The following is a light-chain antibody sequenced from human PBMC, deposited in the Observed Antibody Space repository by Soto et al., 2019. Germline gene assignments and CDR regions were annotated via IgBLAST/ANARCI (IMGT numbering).Light chain of an antibody. CDR3: QQFGGSPRLT. V-gene: IGKV3-20*01. CDR1: QSVSSRH. Sequence: EIVLTQSPGTLSLSPGESATLSCRASQSVSSRHLAWYQQKPGQAPRLLIYGASSRATGIPDRFSGSGSGTDFTLTISRLEPEDFAVYYCQQFGGSPRLTFGGGTKVEIK. J-gene: IGKJ4*01. CDR2: GAS.